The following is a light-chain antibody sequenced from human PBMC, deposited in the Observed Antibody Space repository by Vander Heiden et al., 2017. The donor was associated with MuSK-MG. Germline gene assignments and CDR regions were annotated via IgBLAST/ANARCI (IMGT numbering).Light chain of an antibody. CDR3: YSTDMSGHRV. CDR1: ALPRKY. Sequence: SYELTQPPSVSVPPGKTATITCSVDALPRKYAYWYQLKSGPAPVLLTFETNIPPSALPELFAGSSSGTMATLTIAAAQVEDEGDYYCYSTDMSGHRVFGGGTKLTV. V-gene: IGLV3-10*01. CDR2: ETN. J-gene: IGLJ3*02.